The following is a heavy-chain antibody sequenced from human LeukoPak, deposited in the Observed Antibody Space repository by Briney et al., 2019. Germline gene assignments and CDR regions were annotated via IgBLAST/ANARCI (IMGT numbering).Heavy chain of an antibody. CDR3: AKDMGGSYSGHYYGMDV. D-gene: IGHD1-26*01. CDR1: GFTFDDYA. V-gene: IGHV3-9*01. CDR2: ISWNSGSI. Sequence: GGSLRLSCAASGFTFDDYAMHWVRQAPGKGLEWVSGISWNSGSIGYADSVKGRFTISRDNAKNSLYLQMNSLRAEDTALYYCAKDMGGSYSGHYYGMDVWAKGPRSPSP. J-gene: IGHJ6*02.